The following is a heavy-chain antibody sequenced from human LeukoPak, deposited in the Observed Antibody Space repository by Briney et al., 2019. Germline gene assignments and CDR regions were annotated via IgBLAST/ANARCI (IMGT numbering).Heavy chain of an antibody. CDR3: ARRPGQYYYYYGMDV. V-gene: IGHV4-59*08. CDR2: IYYSGST. CDR1: GGSISSYY. J-gene: IGHJ6*02. Sequence: PSETLSLTCIVSGGSISSYYWSWIRQPPGKGLEWIGYIYYSGSTNYNPSLKSRVTISVDTSKNQFSLNLSSVTAADTAVYYCARRPGQYYYYYGMDVWGQGTTVTVSS.